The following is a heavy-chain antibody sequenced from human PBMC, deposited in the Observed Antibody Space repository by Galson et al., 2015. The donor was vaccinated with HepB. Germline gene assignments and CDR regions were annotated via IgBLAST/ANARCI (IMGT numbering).Heavy chain of an antibody. CDR2: IIPIFGTA. CDR3: ASSLATRSGWYIPYDY. CDR1: GGTFSSYA. V-gene: IGHV1-69*13. Sequence: SVKVPCKASGGTFSSYAISWVRQAPGQGLEWMGGIIPIFGTANYAQKFQGRVTITADESTSTAYMELSSLRSEDTAVYYCASSLATRSGWYIPYDYWGQGTLVTVSS. D-gene: IGHD6-19*01. J-gene: IGHJ4*02.